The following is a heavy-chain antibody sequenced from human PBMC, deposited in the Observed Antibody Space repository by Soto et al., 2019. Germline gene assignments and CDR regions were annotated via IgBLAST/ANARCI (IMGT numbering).Heavy chain of an antibody. J-gene: IGHJ4*02. Sequence: PGGSLRLSCADSGFTFSTYSMNWVRQGPGQGLERISHISNATSNIYYADSVKGRFTISRDNAKNLVYLQMNSLRAEDTAVYFCVRKSGSSDWNGGHDYWGQGP. CDR2: ISNATSNI. V-gene: IGHV3-48*01. D-gene: IGHD6-19*01. CDR1: GFTFSTYS. CDR3: VRKSGSSDWNGGHDY.